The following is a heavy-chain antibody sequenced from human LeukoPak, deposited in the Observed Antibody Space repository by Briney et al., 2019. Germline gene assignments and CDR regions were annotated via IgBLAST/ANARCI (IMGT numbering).Heavy chain of an antibody. J-gene: IGHJ6*03. Sequence: SVKVSCKASGGTFSSYAISWVRQAPGQGLEWMGGIIPIFGTANYAQKFQGRVTITADKSTSTAYMELSSLRSEDTAVYYCASFEYSSSSYYYYYMDVWGKGTTVTVSS. CDR3: ASFEYSSSSYYYYYMDV. CDR1: GGTFSSYA. D-gene: IGHD6-6*01. V-gene: IGHV1-69*06. CDR2: IIPIFGTA.